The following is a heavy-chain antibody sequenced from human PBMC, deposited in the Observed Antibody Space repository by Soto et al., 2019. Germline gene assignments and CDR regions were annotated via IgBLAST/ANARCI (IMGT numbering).Heavy chain of an antibody. CDR3: ARVVPAARYSSSWGDYYYYYMDV. V-gene: IGHV4-34*01. CDR2: INHSGST. J-gene: IGHJ6*03. D-gene: IGHD6-13*01. Sequence: PSETLSLTCAVYGGSFSGYYWSWIRQPPGKGLEWIGEINHSGSTNYNPSLKSRVTIAVDTSKNQFSLKLSSVTAADTAVYYCARVVPAARYSSSWGDYYYYYMDVWGKGTTVTVSS. CDR1: GGSFSGYY.